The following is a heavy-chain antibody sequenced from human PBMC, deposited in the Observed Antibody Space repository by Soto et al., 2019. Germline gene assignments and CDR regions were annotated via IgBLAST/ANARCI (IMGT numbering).Heavy chain of an antibody. Sequence: PGGSQRLSYAASGFTFSTYWVHWVRQTPGKGLVWVSHTDNDGSMKYYADSVKGRCTISRDNAKNTLYLQMNSLRAEDTAVYYCAKSGGHYYLYDAFDIWGQGTMVTVSS. CDR3: AKSGGHYYLYDAFDI. CDR2: TDNDGSMK. J-gene: IGHJ3*02. V-gene: IGHV3-74*01. CDR1: GFTFSTYW. D-gene: IGHD1-26*01.